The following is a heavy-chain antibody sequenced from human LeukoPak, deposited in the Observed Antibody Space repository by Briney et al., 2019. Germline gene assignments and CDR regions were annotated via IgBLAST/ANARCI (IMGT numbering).Heavy chain of an antibody. Sequence: GGSLRLSSAASGFTLSSSAMSWVRQAPGKGLEWVSAISGSGGSTYYADSVKGRFTISRDNSKNTLYLQMNSLRAEDTAVYYCAKDGTGRELLEWAFDIWGQGTMVTVSS. CDR1: GFTLSSSA. D-gene: IGHD1-26*01. V-gene: IGHV3-23*01. CDR2: ISGSGGST. J-gene: IGHJ3*02. CDR3: AKDGTGRELLEWAFDI.